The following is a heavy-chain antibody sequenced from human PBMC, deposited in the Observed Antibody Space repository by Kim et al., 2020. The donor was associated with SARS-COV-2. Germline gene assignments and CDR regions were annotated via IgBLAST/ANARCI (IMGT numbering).Heavy chain of an antibody. J-gene: IGHJ6*02. CDR1: GFTFSSYD. V-gene: IGHV3-21*01. CDR3: ARFGVPAGGYYYYGMDV. Sequence: GGSLRLSCAASGFTFSSYDMNWVRQAPGKGLEWVSSISSSSSYIYYADSVKGRFTISRDNAKNSLYLQMNTLRAEDTAVYYCARFGVPAGGYYYYGMDVWGQGTTVTVSS. D-gene: IGHD2-2*01. CDR2: ISSSSSYI.